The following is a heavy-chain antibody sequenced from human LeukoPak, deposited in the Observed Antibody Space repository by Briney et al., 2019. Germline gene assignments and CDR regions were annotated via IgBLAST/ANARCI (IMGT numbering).Heavy chain of an antibody. D-gene: IGHD6-25*01. J-gene: IGHJ4*02. CDR1: GFTFSSYW. CDR3: ASSSGGRFDY. Sequence: PGGSLRLSWAPAGFTFSSYWMSWVRQAPGKGLEWVANIKQDGSEKYYVDSVKGRFTISRDNAKNSLYLQMNSLRAEDTAVYYCASSSGGRFDYWGQGTLVTVSS. V-gene: IGHV3-7*01. CDR2: IKQDGSEK.